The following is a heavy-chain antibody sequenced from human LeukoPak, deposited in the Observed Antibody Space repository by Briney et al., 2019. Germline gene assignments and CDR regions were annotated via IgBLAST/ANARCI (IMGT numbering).Heavy chain of an antibody. Sequence: GGSLRLSCAASGFTFSSYGMHWVRRAPGKGLEWVAVISYDGSNKYYADSVKGRFTISRDNSKNTLYLQMNSLRAEDTAVYYCARVVGATSIDYWGQGILVTVSS. D-gene: IGHD2-15*01. CDR1: GFTFSSYG. V-gene: IGHV3-30*03. J-gene: IGHJ4*02. CDR3: ARVVGATSIDY. CDR2: ISYDGSNK.